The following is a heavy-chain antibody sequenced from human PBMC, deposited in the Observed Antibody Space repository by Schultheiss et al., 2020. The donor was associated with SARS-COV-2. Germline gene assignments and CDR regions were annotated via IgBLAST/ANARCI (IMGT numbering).Heavy chain of an antibody. CDR2: IYSGGST. CDR1: GFMFSTSG. Sequence: GGSLRLSCAVSGFMFSTSGIHWVRQAPGKGLEWVSVIYSGGSTYYADSVKGRFTISRDNSKNTLYLQMNSLRAEDTAVYYCARGRGVVVTYYGMDVWGQGTTVTVSS. D-gene: IGHD2-21*02. V-gene: IGHV3-53*01. J-gene: IGHJ6*02. CDR3: ARGRGVVVTYYGMDV.